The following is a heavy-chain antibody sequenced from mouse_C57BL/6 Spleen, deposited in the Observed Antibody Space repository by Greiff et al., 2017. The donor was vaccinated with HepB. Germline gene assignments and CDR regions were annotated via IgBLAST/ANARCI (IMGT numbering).Heavy chain of an antibody. CDR3: ARYGTGGFAY. J-gene: IGHJ3*01. CDR2: IRNKANGYTT. D-gene: IGHD4-1*01. CDR1: GFTFTDYY. V-gene: IGHV7-3*01. Sequence: VQLKQSGGGLVQPGGSLSLSCAASGFTFTDYYMSWVRQPPGKALEWLGFIRNKANGYTTEYSASVKGRFTISRDNSQSILYLQMNALRAEDSATYYCARYGTGGFAYWGQGTLVTVSA.